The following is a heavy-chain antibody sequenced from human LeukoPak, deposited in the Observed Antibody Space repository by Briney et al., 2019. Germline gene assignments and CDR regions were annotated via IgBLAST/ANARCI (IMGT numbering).Heavy chain of an antibody. Sequence: SETLSLTCAVYGGSFSGYYWSWIRQPPGRGLEWIGEINHSGSTNYNPSLKSRVTISVDTSKNQFSLKLSSVTAADTAVYYCARIAGWYYYDSRGYRYYYYMDVWGKGTTVTVSS. V-gene: IGHV4-34*01. CDR1: GGSFSGYY. CDR3: ARIAGWYYYDSRGYRYYYYMDV. CDR2: INHSGST. J-gene: IGHJ6*03. D-gene: IGHD3-22*01.